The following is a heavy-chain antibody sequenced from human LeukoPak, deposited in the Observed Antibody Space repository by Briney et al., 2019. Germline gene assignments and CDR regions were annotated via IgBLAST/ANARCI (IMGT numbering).Heavy chain of an antibody. Sequence: GGSLRLSCAASGFIVSSNYMSWVRQAPGKGLEWVSVIYSGGSTYYADSVKGRFTISRDNSKNTLYLQMNSLRAEDTAVYYCATQFPHDYYYYYYGMDVWGQGTTVTVSS. CDR2: IYSGGST. CDR1: GFIVSSNY. J-gene: IGHJ6*02. CDR3: ATQFPHDYYYYYYGMDV. V-gene: IGHV3-66*04. D-gene: IGHD1-1*01.